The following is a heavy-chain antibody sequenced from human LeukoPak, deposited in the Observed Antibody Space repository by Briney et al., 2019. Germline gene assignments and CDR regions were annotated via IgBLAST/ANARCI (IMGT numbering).Heavy chain of an antibody. CDR2: IIPILGIA. CDR1: GGTFSSYA. Sequence: GASVKVSCKASGGTFSSYAISWVRQAPGQGLEWMGRIIPILGIANYAQKFQGRVTITADKSTSTAYMELSSLRSEDTAVYYCARDPSTTIMDWFDPWGQGTLVTVSS. J-gene: IGHJ5*02. CDR3: ARDPSTTIMDWFDP. V-gene: IGHV1-69*04. D-gene: IGHD3-9*01.